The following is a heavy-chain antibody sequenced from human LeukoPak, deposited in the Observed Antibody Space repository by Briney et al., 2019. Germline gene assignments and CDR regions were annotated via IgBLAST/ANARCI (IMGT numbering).Heavy chain of an antibody. CDR2: ISSSSSTI. D-gene: IGHD3-22*01. J-gene: IGHJ4*02. CDR1: GFTFSSYS. Sequence: GGSLRLSCAASGFTFSSYSMNWVRQAPGKGLEWASYISSSSSTIYYADSVKGRFTISRDNAKNSLYLQMNSLRAEDTAVYYCASPPHYYDSSGYYADYWGQGTLVTVSS. V-gene: IGHV3-48*04. CDR3: ASPPHYYDSSGYYADY.